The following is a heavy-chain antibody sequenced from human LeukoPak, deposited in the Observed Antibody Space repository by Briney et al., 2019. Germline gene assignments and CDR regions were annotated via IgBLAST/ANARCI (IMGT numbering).Heavy chain of an antibody. Sequence: SQTLSLTCAISGDSVSSNSVTWNWIRQSPSGGLEWLGRTYYRSTWYNDYAVSVRGRITVNPDTSKNQFSLHLNSVTPEDTAVYYCARRLTQYDCFDPWGQGIPVTVSS. V-gene: IGHV6-1*01. CDR2: TYYRSTWYN. D-gene: IGHD2-2*01. CDR1: GDSVSSNSVT. CDR3: ARRLTQYDCFDP. J-gene: IGHJ5*02.